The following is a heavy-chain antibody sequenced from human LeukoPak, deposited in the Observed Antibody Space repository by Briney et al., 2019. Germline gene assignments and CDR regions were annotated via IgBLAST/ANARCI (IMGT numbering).Heavy chain of an antibody. CDR2: IKSITNGATT. CDR3: TTDLWS. CDR1: GFTFSTAW. V-gene: IGHV3-15*01. J-gene: IGHJ5*02. D-gene: IGHD2-21*01. Sequence: GGSLRLSCVASGFTFSTAWMSWVRQAPGQGLEWVGRIKSITNGATTDYAAPVKGRFTISRDDSKNTLYQQMNSLKSEDTAVYYCTTDLWSWGQGTLVTVSS.